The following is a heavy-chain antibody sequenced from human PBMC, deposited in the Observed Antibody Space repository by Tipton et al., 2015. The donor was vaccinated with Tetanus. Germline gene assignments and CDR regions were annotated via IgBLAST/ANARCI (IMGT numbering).Heavy chain of an antibody. CDR1: GGSLSSSH. J-gene: IGHJ5*02. D-gene: IGHD3-10*01. V-gene: IGHV4-59*13. CDR3: AGGLVRWYEP. CDR2: ITYSRTT. Sequence: GLVKPSETLSLTCTVSGGSLSSSHWAWIRQPPGKGLEWIGKITYSRTTNYNSSLKSRVTMSLDTSTSQFSLSLTSATAADTAVYYCAGGLVRWYEPWGRGTLVTVSS.